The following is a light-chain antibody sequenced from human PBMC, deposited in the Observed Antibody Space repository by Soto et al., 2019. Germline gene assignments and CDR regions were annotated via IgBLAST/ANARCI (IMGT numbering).Light chain of an antibody. Sequence: EIVLTQSPGTLSLSPGERATLSCRASQNVDTNYLAWYQQKPGQAPRIIIFGASGRATGIPDRFSGSGSGTDYTLTISSLQPEDFATYSCQQSYNSPQTFGRGTKVDIK. V-gene: IGKV3-20*01. CDR2: GAS. CDR1: QNVDTNY. J-gene: IGKJ1*01. CDR3: QQSYNSPQT.